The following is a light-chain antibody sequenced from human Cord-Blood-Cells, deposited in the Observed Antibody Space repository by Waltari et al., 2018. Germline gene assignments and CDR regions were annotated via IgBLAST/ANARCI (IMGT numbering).Light chain of an antibody. J-gene: IGLJ3*02. CDR3: CSYAGSSTWV. CDR2: EGS. Sequence: QSALTQPASVSGSPGQSITISCTGTSSAVGSVNLVSWYQQHPGKAPKLMIYEGSKRPSGVSNRFSGSKSGNTASLTISGLQAEDEADYYCCSYAGSSTWVFGGGTKLTVL. CDR1: SSAVGSVNL. V-gene: IGLV2-23*01.